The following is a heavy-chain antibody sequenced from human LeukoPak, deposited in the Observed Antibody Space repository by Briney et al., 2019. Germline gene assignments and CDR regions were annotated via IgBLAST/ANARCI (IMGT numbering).Heavy chain of an antibody. J-gene: IGHJ4*02. Sequence: ASVKVSCKASGYTFTSYGISWVRQAPGQGLEWMGWISAYNGNTNYAQKLQGRVTMTTDTSTSTAYMELRSLRSDDTAVYYCARLITMVRGGKYYFDYWGQGTLVTVSS. D-gene: IGHD3-10*01. V-gene: IGHV1-18*01. CDR1: GYTFTSYG. CDR2: ISAYNGNT. CDR3: ARLITMVRGGKYYFDY.